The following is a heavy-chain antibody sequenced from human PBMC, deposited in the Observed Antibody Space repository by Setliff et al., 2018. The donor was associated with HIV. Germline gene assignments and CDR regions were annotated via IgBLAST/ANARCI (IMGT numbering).Heavy chain of an antibody. V-gene: IGHV4-59*01. CDR3: VRENAGATMVRGVIIGDAFDI. CDR2: IYYTGNS. D-gene: IGHD3-10*01. Sequence: SETLSLTCTVSGGSISTYYWSWIRQAPGRGLEWIGYIYYTGNSDYNPSLKSRATISADTSKNQFSLRLSSVTAADTAVYYCVRENAGATMVRGVIIGDAFDIWGQGTLVTVSS. CDR1: GGSISTYY. J-gene: IGHJ3*02.